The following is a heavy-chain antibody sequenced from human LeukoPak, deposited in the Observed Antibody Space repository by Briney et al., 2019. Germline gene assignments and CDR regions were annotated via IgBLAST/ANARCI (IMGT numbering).Heavy chain of an antibody. CDR3: ARDRTTVTIFDY. V-gene: IGHV1-2*02. Sequence: ASVKVSCKPSGYTFTGYYIHWVRQAPGQGLEWLACINPNSGVTNYAQNLQGRATMTTDTSINTVYMELNRLRSDDTAVYFCARDRTTVTIFDYWGQGTLVTVSS. CDR1: GYTFTGYY. J-gene: IGHJ4*02. CDR2: INPNSGVT. D-gene: IGHD4-17*01.